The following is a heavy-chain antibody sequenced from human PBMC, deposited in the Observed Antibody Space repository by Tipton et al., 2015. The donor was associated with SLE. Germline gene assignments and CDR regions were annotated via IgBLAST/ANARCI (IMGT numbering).Heavy chain of an antibody. J-gene: IGHJ1*01. V-gene: IGHV3-23*01. CDR2: VSGAGGSR. CDR1: GFTFNDYA. Sequence: SLRLSCVASGFTFNDYAMSWVRQTPEKGLQWVSGVSGAGGSRYYADSVKGRFTISRDNSEKMLFLHLNGLTAADTAVYYCARGRGHSSYDLPVFWGQGSPVIVSS. D-gene: IGHD5-12*01. CDR3: ARGRGHSSYDLPVF.